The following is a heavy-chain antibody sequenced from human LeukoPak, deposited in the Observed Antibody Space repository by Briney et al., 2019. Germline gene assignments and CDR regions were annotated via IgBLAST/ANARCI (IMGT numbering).Heavy chain of an antibody. Sequence: ASVKVSCKASGYTFTSYGISWVRQAPGQGLEWMGWINPNSGGTNYAQKFQGRVTMTRDTSISTAYMELSRLRSDDTAVYYCARDTSSSSQVDYWGQGTLVTVSS. V-gene: IGHV1-2*02. CDR1: GYTFTSYG. J-gene: IGHJ4*02. CDR3: ARDTSSSSQVDY. D-gene: IGHD6-13*01. CDR2: INPNSGGT.